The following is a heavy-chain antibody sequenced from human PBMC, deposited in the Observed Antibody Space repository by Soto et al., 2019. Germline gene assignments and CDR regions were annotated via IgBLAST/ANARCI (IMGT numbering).Heavy chain of an antibody. CDR3: APSVPCSGGRCVWVNYVDY. Sequence: VQLVESGGALIQPGGSLRLSCAASGLTFSNYSINWVRQAPGKGLEWVSYISSSGNTIFYADSVKGRFTISRDNAKNSLFLQRNSLRAEDTATCYSAPSVPCSGGRCVWVNYVDYWGQGALVTVSS. J-gene: IGHJ4*02. D-gene: IGHD2-15*01. CDR2: ISSSGNTI. V-gene: IGHV3-48*01. CDR1: GLTFSNYS.